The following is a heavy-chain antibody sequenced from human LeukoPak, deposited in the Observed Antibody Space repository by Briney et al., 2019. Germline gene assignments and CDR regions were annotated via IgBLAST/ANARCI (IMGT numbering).Heavy chain of an antibody. CDR1: GFTFSSYA. V-gene: IGHV3-7*01. D-gene: IGHD3-16*01. Sequence: PGGSLRLSCAASGFTFSSYAMHWVRQAPGKGLEWVANINQDGSEKYYGDSVKGRSALSRDNAKNSVYLQMNSLRAEDTAVYYCARDQFRWGLDYWGQGTLVTVSS. CDR2: INQDGSEK. CDR3: ARDQFRWGLDY. J-gene: IGHJ4*02.